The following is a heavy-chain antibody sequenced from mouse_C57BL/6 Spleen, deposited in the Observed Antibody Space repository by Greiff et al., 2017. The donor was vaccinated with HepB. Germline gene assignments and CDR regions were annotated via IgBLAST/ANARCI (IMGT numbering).Heavy chain of an antibody. CDR3: ARYDGKRDWFAY. D-gene: IGHD2-3*01. V-gene: IGHV1-64*01. CDR2: IHPNSGST. CDR1: GYTFTSYW. J-gene: IGHJ3*01. Sequence: VQLQQPGAELVKPGASVKLSCKASGYTFTSYWMHWVKQRPGQGLEWIGMIHPNSGSTNYNEKFKSKATLTVDKSSSTAYMQLSSLTSEDSAVYYCARYDGKRDWFAYWGQGTLVTVSA.